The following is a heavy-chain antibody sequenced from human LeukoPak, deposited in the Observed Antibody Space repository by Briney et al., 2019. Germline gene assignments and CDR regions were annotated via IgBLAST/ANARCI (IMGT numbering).Heavy chain of an antibody. CDR2: IISSSSTI. J-gene: IGHJ4*02. Sequence: GGSLRLSCAASGFTFSSYSMNWVRQAPGKGLEWVSYIISSSSTIYYADSVKGRFTISRDNAKNSLYLQMNSLRAEDTAVYYCARDYTAITMKYYFDYWGQGTLVTVSS. V-gene: IGHV3-48*04. D-gene: IGHD3-22*01. CDR1: GFTFSSYS. CDR3: ARDYTAITMKYYFDY.